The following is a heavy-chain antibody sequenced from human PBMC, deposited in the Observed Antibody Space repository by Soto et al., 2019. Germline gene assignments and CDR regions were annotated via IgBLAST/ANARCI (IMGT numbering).Heavy chain of an antibody. J-gene: IGHJ4*02. Sequence: QVQLVQSGAEVKKPGSSVKVSCKASGGTFSSYTISWVRQAPGQGLEWMGRIIPILGIANYAQKFQGRVTITADKSTSTAYMELSSLRSEDPAVYYCARDSVAGIGCYWGQGTLVTVSS. CDR1: GGTFSSYT. V-gene: IGHV1-69*08. CDR2: IIPILGIA. D-gene: IGHD6-19*01. CDR3: ARDSVAGIGCY.